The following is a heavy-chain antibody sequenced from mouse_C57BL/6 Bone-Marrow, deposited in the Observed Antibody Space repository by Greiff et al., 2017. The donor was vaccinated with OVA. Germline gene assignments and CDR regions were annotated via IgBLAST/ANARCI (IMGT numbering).Heavy chain of an antibody. V-gene: IGHV5-17*01. Sequence: EVHLVESGGGLVKPGGSLKLSCAASGFTFSDYGMHWVRQAPEKGLVWVAYISSGSSTIYYADTVKGRFTISRDNAKNTLFLQMTSLRSEDTAMYYCARIGTVVPYYAMDYWGQGTSVTVSS. CDR1: GFTFSDYG. CDR3: ARIGTVVPYYAMDY. J-gene: IGHJ4*01. D-gene: IGHD1-1*01. CDR2: ISSGSSTI.